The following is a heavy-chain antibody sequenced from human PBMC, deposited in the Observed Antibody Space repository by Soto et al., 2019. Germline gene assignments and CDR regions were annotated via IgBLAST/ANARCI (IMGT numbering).Heavy chain of an antibody. Sequence: PGGSLRLSCVASGFTFSRYAMSWVRQAPGKGLEWVSGISGSGGRTYFADSVKGRFTLSRDNSKNTLYLQMNSLRVEDTAVYYCAKDRVYTSSWYYFDSWGQGTLVTVSS. CDR1: GFTFSRYA. CDR3: AKDRVYTSSWYYFDS. D-gene: IGHD6-13*01. V-gene: IGHV3-23*01. CDR2: ISGSGGRT. J-gene: IGHJ4*02.